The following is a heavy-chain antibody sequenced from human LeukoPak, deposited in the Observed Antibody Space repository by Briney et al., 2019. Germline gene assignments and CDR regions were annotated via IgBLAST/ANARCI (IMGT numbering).Heavy chain of an antibody. CDR1: GFTFSSFL. J-gene: IGHJ6*04. V-gene: IGHV3-7*01. Sequence: GGSLRLSCAASGFTFSSFLMSWVRQAPGKGLEWVANIKDDGSEKYYVDSVRGRFTISRDDAKNSVYLQMNSLRAEDSAVYYCARDRFGGMDVCGKGTSVTVSS. D-gene: IGHD4-23*01. CDR3: ARDRFGGMDV. CDR2: IKDDGSEK.